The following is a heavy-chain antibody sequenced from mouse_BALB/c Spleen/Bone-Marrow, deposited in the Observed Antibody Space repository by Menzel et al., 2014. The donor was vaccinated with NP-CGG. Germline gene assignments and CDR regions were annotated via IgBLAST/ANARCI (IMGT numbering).Heavy chain of an antibody. V-gene: IGHV14-3*02. CDR1: GFNIKDTY. Sequence: EVMLVESGAELVKPGASVKLSCTASGFNIKDTYMHWVKQRPEQGLEWIGRIDPANGNTKYDPKFQGKATITADTSSNTAYLRLSSLTSEDTAVYYSASYYYGYYFDSWGQGTTLTVSS. CDR2: IDPANGNT. CDR3: ASYYYGYYFDS. J-gene: IGHJ2*01. D-gene: IGHD1-1*01.